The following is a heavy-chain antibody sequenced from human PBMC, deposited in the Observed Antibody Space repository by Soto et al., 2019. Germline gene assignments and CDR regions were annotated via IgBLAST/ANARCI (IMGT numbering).Heavy chain of an antibody. Sequence: QVQLQESGPGLVKPSQTLSLTCTVSGDSIGSGEYYWTWIRQPPGKGLEWIGYIFSLGTTYYNPSLRSRVIMSADTSKNQFSLQLRSVTAADTAVYYCARAGENETVAVGWFDSWDQGSLVTVSS. CDR3: ARAGENETVAVGWFDS. CDR2: IFSLGTT. J-gene: IGHJ5*01. V-gene: IGHV4-30-4*01. D-gene: IGHD1-1*01. CDR1: GDSIGSGEYY.